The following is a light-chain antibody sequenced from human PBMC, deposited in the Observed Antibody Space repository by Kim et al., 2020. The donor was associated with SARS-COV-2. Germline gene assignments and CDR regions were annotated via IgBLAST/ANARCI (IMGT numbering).Light chain of an antibody. V-gene: IGLV3-21*04. J-gene: IGLJ2*01. CDR1: NIGSKS. CDR3: QVWDSSSDRVV. Sequence: SYVLTQPPSVSVAPGKTARITCGGNNIGSKSVHWYQQKPGQAPVLVIYYDSDRPSGIPERFSGSNSGNTATLTISRVEAGDEADYYCQVWDSSSDRVVFGGGTQLTVL. CDR2: YDS.